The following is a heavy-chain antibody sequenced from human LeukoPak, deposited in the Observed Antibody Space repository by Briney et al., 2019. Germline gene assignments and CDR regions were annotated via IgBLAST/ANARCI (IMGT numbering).Heavy chain of an antibody. J-gene: IGHJ4*02. V-gene: IGHV3-74*01. Sequence: SGGSLRLSCAASGFTFSRFWMHWVRQAPGKGLVWVSRINTDGSNTIYADSVKGRFTISRDNAKNTLYLQMNSLRAEDTAVYYCARDRSIAGPTTADYWGQGTLVTVSS. CDR3: ARDRSIAGPTTADY. CDR1: GFTFSRFW. D-gene: IGHD1-26*01. CDR2: INTDGSNT.